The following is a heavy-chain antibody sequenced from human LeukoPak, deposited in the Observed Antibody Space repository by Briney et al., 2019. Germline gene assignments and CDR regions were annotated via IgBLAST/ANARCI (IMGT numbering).Heavy chain of an antibody. CDR1: GFTFSSYA. V-gene: IGHV3-23*01. J-gene: IGHJ5*02. D-gene: IGHD3-10*01. Sequence: GGSLRLSCAASGFTFSSYAMSWVRQAPGKGLEWVSAISGSGGSTYYADSVKGRFTISRDNSKNTLYLQMNSLRAEDTAVYYCAKDVWFGFGEFQFDPWGQGTLVTVSS. CDR2: ISGSGGST. CDR3: AKDVWFGFGEFQFDP.